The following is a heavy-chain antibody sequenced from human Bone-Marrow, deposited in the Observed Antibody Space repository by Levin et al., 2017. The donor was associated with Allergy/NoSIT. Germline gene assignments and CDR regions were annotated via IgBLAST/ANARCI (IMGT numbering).Heavy chain of an antibody. CDR2: IGTAGDT. D-gene: IGHD5-12*01. CDR1: GFTFSSYD. CDR3: ARGDSGWLRFRGLDAFDI. V-gene: IGHV3-13*01. J-gene: IGHJ3*02. Sequence: PGGSLRLSCAASGFTFSSYDMHWVRQATGKGLEWVSAIGTAGDTYYPGSVKGRFTISRENAKNSLYLQMNSLRAGDTAVYYCARGDSGWLRFRGLDAFDIWGQGTMVTVSS.